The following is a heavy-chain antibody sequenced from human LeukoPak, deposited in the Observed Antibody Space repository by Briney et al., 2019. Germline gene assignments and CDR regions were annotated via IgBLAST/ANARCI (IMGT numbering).Heavy chain of an antibody. CDR2: IYSGGST. CDR3: ARVGGH. CDR1: GFTFSSYW. J-gene: IGHJ4*02. Sequence: PGGSLRLSCAASGFTFSSYWMSWVRQAPGKGLESVSVIYSGGSTYYAESVRGRFTISRDNSKNTLYLQMNSLRVEDTAVYYCARVGGHWGQGTLVTVSS. D-gene: IGHD3-10*01. V-gene: IGHV3-53*01.